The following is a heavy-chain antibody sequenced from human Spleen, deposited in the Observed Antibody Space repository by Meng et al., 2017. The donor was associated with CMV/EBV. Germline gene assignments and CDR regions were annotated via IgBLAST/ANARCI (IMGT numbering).Heavy chain of an antibody. D-gene: IGHD3-10*01. CDR3: AREISDYPYFDY. CDR2: IYYSGST. CDR1: GGSISSYY. V-gene: IGHV4-39*07. J-gene: IGHJ4*02. Sequence: SETLSLTCTVSGGSISSYYWGWIRQPPGKGLEWIGSIYYSGSTYYNPSLKSRVTISVDTSKNQFSLKLSSVTAADTAVYYCAREISDYPYFDYWGQGTLVTVSS.